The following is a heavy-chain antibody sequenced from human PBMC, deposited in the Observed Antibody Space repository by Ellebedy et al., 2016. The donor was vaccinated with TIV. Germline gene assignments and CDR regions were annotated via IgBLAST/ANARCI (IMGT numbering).Heavy chain of an antibody. CDR1: GGSISSSSYY. V-gene: IGHV4-61*01. D-gene: IGHD3-9*01. Sequence: MPSETLSLTCTVSGGSISSSSYYWGWIRQPPGKGLEWIGYIYYSGSTNYNPSLKSRVTISVDTSKNQFSLKLSSVTAAETAVYYCAREGYYDILTGYSNWFDPWGQGTLVTVSS. J-gene: IGHJ5*02. CDR2: IYYSGST. CDR3: AREGYYDILTGYSNWFDP.